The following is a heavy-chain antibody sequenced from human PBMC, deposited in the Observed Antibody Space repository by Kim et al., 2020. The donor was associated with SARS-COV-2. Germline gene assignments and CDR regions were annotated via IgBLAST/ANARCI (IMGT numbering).Heavy chain of an antibody. J-gene: IGHJ5*02. CDR3: ARERYHYDSSGYYSNWFDP. V-gene: IGHV4-59*01. D-gene: IGHD3-22*01. Sequence: SETLSLTCTVSGCSISSYYWSWIRQPPGKGLEWIGYIYYSGSTNYNPSLKSRVTISVDTSKNQFSLKLSSVTAADTAVYYCARERYHYDSSGYYSNWFDPWGQGTLVTVSS. CDR1: GCSISSYY. CDR2: IYYSGST.